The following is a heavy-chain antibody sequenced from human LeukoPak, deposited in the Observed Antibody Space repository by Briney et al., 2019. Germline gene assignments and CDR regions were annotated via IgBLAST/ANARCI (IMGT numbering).Heavy chain of an antibody. Sequence: SETLSLTCTVSGGSISSYYWSWIRQPPGKGLEWIGYIYYSGSTNYNPSLKSRVTISVDTSKNQFSLKLSSVTAADTAVYYCAGGPYCGGDCYTFDYWGQGTLVTVSS. CDR2: IYYSGST. D-gene: IGHD2-21*02. J-gene: IGHJ4*02. CDR3: AGGPYCGGDCYTFDY. V-gene: IGHV4-59*01. CDR1: GGSISSYY.